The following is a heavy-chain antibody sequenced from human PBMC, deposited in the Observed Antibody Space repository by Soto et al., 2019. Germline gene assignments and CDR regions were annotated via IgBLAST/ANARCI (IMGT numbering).Heavy chain of an antibody. V-gene: IGHV1-24*01. D-gene: IGHD6-13*01. Sequence: GASVKVSCKVSGYTLTELSMHWVRQAPGKGLEWMGGFDPEDGETIYAQKFQGRVTMTEDTSTDTAYMELSSLRSEDTAVYYCATDNGGGSRWSFDGGYYGMDVWGQGTTVTVSS. CDR2: FDPEDGET. J-gene: IGHJ6*02. CDR3: ATDNGGGSRWSFDGGYYGMDV. CDR1: GYTLTELS.